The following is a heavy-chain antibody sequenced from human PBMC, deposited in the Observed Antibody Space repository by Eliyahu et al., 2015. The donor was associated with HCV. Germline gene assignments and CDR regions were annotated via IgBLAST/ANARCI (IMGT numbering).Heavy chain of an antibody. CDR2: IIPILGIA. Sequence: QVQLVQSGAEVXKPGSSVKVSCKASGGTFSSYAISWVRQAPGQGLEWMGRIIPILGIANYXQKFQGRVTITADKSTSTVYMELSSLRSEDTAVYYCASRKDIVVVPAATDYYYGMDVWGQGTTVTVSS. CDR3: ASRKDIVVVPAATDYYYGMDV. D-gene: IGHD2-2*01. CDR1: GGTFSSYA. V-gene: IGHV1-69*04. J-gene: IGHJ6*02.